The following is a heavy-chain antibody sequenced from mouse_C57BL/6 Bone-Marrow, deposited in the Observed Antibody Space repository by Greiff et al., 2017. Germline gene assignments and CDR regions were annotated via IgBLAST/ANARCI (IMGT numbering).Heavy chain of an antibody. J-gene: IGHJ3*01. Sequence: QVQLKESGAELVRPGTSVKVSCKASGYAFTNYLIEWVKQRPGQGLEWIGVINPGSGGTNYNEKFKGKATLTADKSSSTAYMQLSSLTPEDAAVYFCARSKNWDSWFAYWGQGTLVTVSA. D-gene: IGHD4-1*01. CDR3: ARSKNWDSWFAY. CDR1: GYAFTNYL. V-gene: IGHV1-54*01. CDR2: INPGSGGT.